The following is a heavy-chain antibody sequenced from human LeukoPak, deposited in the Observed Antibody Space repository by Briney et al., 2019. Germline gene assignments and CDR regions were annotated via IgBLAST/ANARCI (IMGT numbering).Heavy chain of an antibody. Sequence: PGGSLRLSCAASGFTFSSYSMNWVRQAPGKGLEWVSSISSSSSYIYYADSVKGRFTISRDNAKNSLYLQMNSLRAEDTAVYYCTRDPSEWELLENKTIDYWGQGTLVTVSS. D-gene: IGHD1-26*01. J-gene: IGHJ4*02. CDR1: GFTFSSYS. V-gene: IGHV3-21*01. CDR3: TRDPSEWELLENKTIDY. CDR2: ISSSSSYI.